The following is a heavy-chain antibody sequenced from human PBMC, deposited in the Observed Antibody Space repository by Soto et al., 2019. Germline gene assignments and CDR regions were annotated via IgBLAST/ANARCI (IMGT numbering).Heavy chain of an antibody. CDR1: GGSISSGGYS. V-gene: IGHV4-30-2*01. CDR2: IYHSGST. J-gene: IGHJ4*02. CDR3: ARITMVRGAIRYFDY. D-gene: IGHD3-10*01. Sequence: SETLSLTCAVSGGSISSGGYSWSWIRQPPGKGLEWIGYIYHSGSTYYNPSLKSRVTISVDRSKNQFSLKLSSVTAADTAVYYCARITMVRGAIRYFDYWGQGTLVTVSS.